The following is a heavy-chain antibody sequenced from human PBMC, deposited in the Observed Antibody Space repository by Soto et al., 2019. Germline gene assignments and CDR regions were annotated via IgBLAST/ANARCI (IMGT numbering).Heavy chain of an antibody. CDR1: GFTFSNYG. CDR2: IWYDGSNK. J-gene: IGHJ4*02. D-gene: IGHD3-16*01. V-gene: IGHV3-33*01. Sequence: QVQLVESGGGVVQSGRSLRLSCAASGFTFSNYGMHWVRQAPGKGLEWVAVIWYDGSNKYYADSVKGRFTISRDNSKNTLYLQMNSLRAEDTAVYYCAREITFGGVHLRLVYWGQGTLVTVSS. CDR3: AREITFGGVHLRLVY.